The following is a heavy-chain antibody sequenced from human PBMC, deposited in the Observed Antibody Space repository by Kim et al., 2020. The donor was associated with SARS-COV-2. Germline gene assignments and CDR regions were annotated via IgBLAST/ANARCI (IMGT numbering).Heavy chain of an antibody. CDR3: ARVWRIAAAGTGSFGY. V-gene: IGHV1-46*01. J-gene: IGHJ4*02. Sequence: KFQGRVTMTRDTSTSTVYMELSSLRSEDTAVYYCARVWRIAAAGTGSFGYWGQGTLVTVSS. D-gene: IGHD6-13*01.